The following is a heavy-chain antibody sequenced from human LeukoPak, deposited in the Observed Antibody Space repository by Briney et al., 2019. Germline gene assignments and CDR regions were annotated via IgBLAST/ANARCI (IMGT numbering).Heavy chain of an antibody. CDR3: ATPNSSSWYFNAFDI. CDR1: GYTLTELS. Sequence: ASVKVSCKVSGYTLTELSMHWVRQAPGKGLEWMGGFDPEDGETIYAQKSQGRVTMTEDTSTDTAYMELSSLRSEDTAVYYCATPNSSSWYFNAFDIWGQGTMVTVSS. J-gene: IGHJ3*02. CDR2: FDPEDGET. V-gene: IGHV1-24*01. D-gene: IGHD6-13*01.